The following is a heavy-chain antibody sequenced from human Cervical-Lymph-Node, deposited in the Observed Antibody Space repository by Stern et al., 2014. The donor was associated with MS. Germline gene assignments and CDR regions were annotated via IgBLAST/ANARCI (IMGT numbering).Heavy chain of an antibody. CDR1: GYTFTSYA. V-gene: IGHV1-3*01. CDR2: INAGNGNT. D-gene: IGHD3-22*01. CDR3: ARDPHYDRSGYDY. Sequence: VQLVESGAEVKKPGASVKVSCKASGYTFTSYAMHWVRQAPGQRLEWMGWINAGNGNTKYAKKFQGRVNITRDTSASTAYMELSSLRSEDTAVYYCARDPHYDRSGYDYWGQGTLVTVSS. J-gene: IGHJ4*02.